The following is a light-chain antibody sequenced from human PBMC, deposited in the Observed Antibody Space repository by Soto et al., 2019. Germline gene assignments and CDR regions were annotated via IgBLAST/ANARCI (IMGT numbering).Light chain of an antibody. J-gene: IGKJ5*01. CDR2: DAS. Sequence: EIVLTQSPATLSLSPGERATLSCRASQSVSDYLAWYQQKPGQAPRLLIYDASNRATGVPDRFSGSGSGTDFTLNISSLEPEDFAVYYCQQRTNWPPITFGQGTRLEIK. CDR3: QQRTNWPPIT. CDR1: QSVSDY. V-gene: IGKV3-11*01.